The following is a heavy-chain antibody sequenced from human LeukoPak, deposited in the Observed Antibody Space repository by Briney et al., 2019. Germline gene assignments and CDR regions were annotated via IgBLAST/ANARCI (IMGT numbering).Heavy chain of an antibody. V-gene: IGHV3-7*01. J-gene: IGHJ6*03. D-gene: IGHD6-13*01. CDR1: GFTFSSYW. Sequence: GGSLRLSCAASGFTFSSYWMTWVRQAPGKGLEWVANIKQDGSEKYYVDSVKGRFTISRDSAKNSLYLQMNSLRAEDTAVYYCARDAGYYYYYMDVWGKGTTVTVSS. CDR3: ARDAGYYYYYMDV. CDR2: IKQDGSEK.